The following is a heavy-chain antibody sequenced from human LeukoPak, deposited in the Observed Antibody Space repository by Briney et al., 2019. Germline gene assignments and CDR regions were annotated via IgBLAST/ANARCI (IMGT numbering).Heavy chain of an antibody. CDR1: GFTFSSYA. CDR2: ISGSGGST. J-gene: IGHJ4*02. V-gene: IGHV3-23*01. D-gene: IGHD1-26*01. Sequence: GGSLRLSCAASGFTFSSYAMSRVRQAPGKGLEWVSAISGSGGSTYYADSVKGRFTISRDNSKNTLYLQMNSLRAEDTAVYYCAKDMSYSGSYSVYWGQGTLVTVSS. CDR3: AKDMSYSGSYSVY.